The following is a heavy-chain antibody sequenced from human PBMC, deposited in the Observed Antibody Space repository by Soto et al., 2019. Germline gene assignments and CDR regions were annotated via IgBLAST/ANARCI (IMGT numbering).Heavy chain of an antibody. CDR1: GLTFSSYG. J-gene: IGHJ4*02. D-gene: IGHD6-19*01. Sequence: GGSLRLSCAASGLTFSSYGMHWVRQAPGKGLEWVAVISYDGSNKYYADSVKGRFTISRDNSKNTLYLQMNSLRAEDTAVYYCAKDYKGIAVAGPLDYWGQGTLVTVS. CDR3: AKDYKGIAVAGPLDY. V-gene: IGHV3-30*18. CDR2: ISYDGSNK.